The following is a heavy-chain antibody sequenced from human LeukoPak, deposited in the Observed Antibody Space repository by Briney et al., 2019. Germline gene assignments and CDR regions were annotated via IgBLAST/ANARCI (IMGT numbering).Heavy chain of an antibody. Sequence: PWGSLRLSCVASGLPIGDFAMHWVRPAPGQGLEWVCLNGGDGVSTFFADSVKGRFNISRNNSKNSLFMEMSSLRTEDTAMYCCAKESGKFDYWGQRTLVAVSS. CDR3: AKESGKFDY. J-gene: IGHJ4*02. CDR2: NGGDGVST. CDR1: GLPIGDFA. V-gene: IGHV3-43*02.